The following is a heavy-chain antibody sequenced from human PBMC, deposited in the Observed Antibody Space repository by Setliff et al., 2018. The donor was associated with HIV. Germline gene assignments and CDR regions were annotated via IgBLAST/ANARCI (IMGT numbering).Heavy chain of an antibody. J-gene: IGHJ4*02. CDR2: IFTSGDT. Sequence: ENLSLTCTVSGVSISNYYWNWIRQPPGKGLEWIGSIFTSGDTNSNPSLRSRVTLSVDTSKNQASLKLGSVTAADTAVYFCAGAPLYFYDGSGYLKYWGQGSQVTVSS. CDR3: AGAPLYFYDGSGYLKY. CDR1: GVSISNYY. V-gene: IGHV4-4*09. D-gene: IGHD3-22*01.